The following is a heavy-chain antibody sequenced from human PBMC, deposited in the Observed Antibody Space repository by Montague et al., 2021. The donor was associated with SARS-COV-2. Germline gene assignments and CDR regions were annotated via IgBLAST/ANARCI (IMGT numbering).Heavy chain of an antibody. CDR1: GFSLSTSGVG. Sequence: PALVKPTQTLTLTCTFSGFSLSTSGVGVGWIRQPPGKALEWLALIYWDDDKRYSPSLKSRLTITKDTSKNQVVLTMTNIDPVDTATYYCAHSGVGYFYYGMGVWGQGTTVTVSS. J-gene: IGHJ6*02. CDR2: IYWDDDK. V-gene: IGHV2-5*02. CDR3: AHSGVGYFYYGMGV. D-gene: IGHD3-3*01.